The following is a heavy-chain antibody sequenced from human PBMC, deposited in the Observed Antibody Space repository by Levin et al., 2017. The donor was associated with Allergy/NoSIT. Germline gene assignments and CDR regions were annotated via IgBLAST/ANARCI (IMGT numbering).Heavy chain of an antibody. CDR2: INHTGNT. Sequence: SETLSLTCAVYGGSFSGYYWTWIRQPPGKGLEWIGEINHTGNTNYNPSLKSRVTISIDTSKNQFSLKLTSVTAADTAVFYCARVGYHDSSADQAPFDSWGQGTLVTVSS. CDR1: GGSFSGYY. J-gene: IGHJ4*02. CDR3: ARVGYHDSSADQAPFDS. D-gene: IGHD3-22*01. V-gene: IGHV4-34*01.